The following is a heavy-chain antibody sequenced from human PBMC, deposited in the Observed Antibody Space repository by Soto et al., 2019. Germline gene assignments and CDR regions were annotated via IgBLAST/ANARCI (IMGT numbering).Heavy chain of an antibody. J-gene: IGHJ4*02. CDR3: ARGREFDS. CDR2: IFPSGTT. V-gene: IGHV4-30-2*01. Sequence: SETLSLTCAVSGGSLTSGTYSWNWIRQPPGKGLEWIGYIFPSGTTYHNPSLKSRVSISIAVSKNQFSLNLRSLTAADTAVYYCARGREFDSWGQGTLVTV. CDR1: GGSLTSGTYS.